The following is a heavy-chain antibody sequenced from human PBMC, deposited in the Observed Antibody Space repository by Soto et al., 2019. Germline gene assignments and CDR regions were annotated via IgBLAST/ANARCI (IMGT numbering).Heavy chain of an antibody. Sequence: ASVKVSCKASGYSFTGLDINWVRQTTGQGLEWMGWIQPSSGRTGYAQKFQGRVTMTRDTAINTAYMELSSLTSDDTAFYYCARGVTAGVDYWGKGTLGTVAS. J-gene: IGHJ4*02. V-gene: IGHV1-8*01. D-gene: IGHD1-26*01. CDR2: IQPSSGRT. CDR1: GYSFTGLD. CDR3: ARGVTAGVDY.